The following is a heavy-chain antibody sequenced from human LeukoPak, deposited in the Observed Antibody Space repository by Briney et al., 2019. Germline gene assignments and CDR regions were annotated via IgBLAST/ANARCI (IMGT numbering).Heavy chain of an antibody. J-gene: IGHJ4*02. D-gene: IGHD3-9*01. CDR3: ARGSPTQAAYYDILTGYYLPDY. CDR1: GYTFTSYD. CDR2: MNPNSGNT. Sequence: ASVKVSCKASGYTFTSYDINWVRQATGQGLEWMGWMNPNSGNTGYAQKFQGRVTMTRNTSISTAYMELSSLRSEDTAVYYCARGSPTQAAYYDILTGYYLPDYWGQGTLVTVSS. V-gene: IGHV1-8*01.